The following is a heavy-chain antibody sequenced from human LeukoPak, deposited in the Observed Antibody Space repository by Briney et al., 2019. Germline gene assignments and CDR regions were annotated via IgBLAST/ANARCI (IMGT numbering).Heavy chain of an antibody. CDR3: ARNGEYSTSRYFDY. V-gene: IGHV4-61*02. Sequence: SETLSLTCTVSGGSISRRSYYWRWLRQPAGTGLEWIGRIYTSGSTNYSPSLKSRVTISIDTSKNQFSLKLSSVTAADTAVYYCARNGEYSTSRYFDYWGQGTLVIVSP. CDR1: GGSISRRSYY. CDR2: IYTSGST. D-gene: IGHD6-6*01. J-gene: IGHJ4*02.